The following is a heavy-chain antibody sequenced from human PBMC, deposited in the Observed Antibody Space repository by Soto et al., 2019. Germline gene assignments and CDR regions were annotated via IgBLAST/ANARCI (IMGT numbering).Heavy chain of an antibody. CDR3: ARYNYDSSGYTDVTNWFDP. V-gene: IGHV4-4*07. CDR2: IYTSGST. CDR1: GGSISSYY. D-gene: IGHD3-22*01. J-gene: IGHJ5*02. Sequence: LSLTCTVSGGSISSYYWSWIRQPAGKGLEWIGRIYTSGSTNYNPSLKSRVTMSVDTSKNQFSLKLSSVTAADTAVYYCARYNYDSSGYTDVTNWFDPWGQGTLVTVSS.